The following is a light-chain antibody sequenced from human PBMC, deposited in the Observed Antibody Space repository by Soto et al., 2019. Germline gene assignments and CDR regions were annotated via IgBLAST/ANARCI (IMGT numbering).Light chain of an antibody. CDR3: QSYDDTDHV. CDR1: SGRIASNY. J-gene: IGLJ1*01. Sequence: NFMLTQPHSVSESPGKTVTISCTRSSGRIASNYVQWYQQRPGSAPTVVIYEDNRRPSGVPDRFSGSIDSSSNSASLTISGLKTEDEADYYSQSYDDTDHVFGTGTKVTVL. CDR2: EDN. V-gene: IGLV6-57*04.